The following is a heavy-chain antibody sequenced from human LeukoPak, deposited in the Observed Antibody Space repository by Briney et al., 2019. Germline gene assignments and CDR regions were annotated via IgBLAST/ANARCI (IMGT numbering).Heavy chain of an antibody. V-gene: IGHV3-23*01. D-gene: IGHD3-22*01. Sequence: PGGSLRLSCAASGFTFSSYAMSWVRQAPGKGLEWVSAISGSGGSTYYADSVKGRFTISRDNSKNTLYLQMNSLRAEDTAVYYCAKSYDSSGYYYVLGGYFDYWGQGTLVTVSS. CDR2: ISGSGGST. J-gene: IGHJ4*02. CDR3: AKSYDSSGYYYVLGGYFDY. CDR1: GFTFSSYA.